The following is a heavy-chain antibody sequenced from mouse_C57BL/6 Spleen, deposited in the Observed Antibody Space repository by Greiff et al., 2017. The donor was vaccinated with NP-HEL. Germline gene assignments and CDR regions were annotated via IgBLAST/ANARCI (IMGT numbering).Heavy chain of an antibody. CDR2: ISSGSSTI. D-gene: IGHD4-1*01. J-gene: IGHJ4*01. V-gene: IGHV5-17*01. Sequence: EVKVVESGGGLVKPGGSLKLSCAASGFTFSDYGMHWVRQAPEKGLEWVAYISSGSSTIYYADTVKGRFTISRDNAKNTLFLQMTSLRSEDTAMYYCARELGGDYAMDYWGQGTSVTVSS. CDR1: GFTFSDYG. CDR3: ARELGGDYAMDY.